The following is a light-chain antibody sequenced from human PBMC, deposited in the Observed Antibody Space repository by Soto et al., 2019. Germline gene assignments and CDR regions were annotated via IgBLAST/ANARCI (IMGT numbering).Light chain of an antibody. J-gene: IGKJ4*01. V-gene: IGKV1-27*01. Sequence: IQMPQYPSSLSASVGDRVTITCRPSRGIGNALAWYQQKPGTVPKLLIHSASTLQSGVPSRFSGSGSGTDFTLTISSLQPEDVATYYCQKYNSAPLTFGGGTKVDIK. CDR3: QKYNSAPLT. CDR2: SAS. CDR1: RGIGNA.